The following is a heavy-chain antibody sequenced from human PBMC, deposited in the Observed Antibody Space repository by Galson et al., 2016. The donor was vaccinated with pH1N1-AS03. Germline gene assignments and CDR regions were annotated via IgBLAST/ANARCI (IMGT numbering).Heavy chain of an antibody. D-gene: IGHD3-22*01. CDR1: GYTFTGYY. J-gene: IGHJ4*02. Sequence: SVKVSCKASGYTFTGYYMHWVRQAPGQGLGWMGWINPNSGGTNYAQKFQGRVTMTRDTSISTAYMELSRLRSGDTAVYYCARSHPAFDRSGYYYDYWGQGTLVTVSS. CDR3: ARSHPAFDRSGYYYDY. CDR2: INPNSGGT. V-gene: IGHV1-2*02.